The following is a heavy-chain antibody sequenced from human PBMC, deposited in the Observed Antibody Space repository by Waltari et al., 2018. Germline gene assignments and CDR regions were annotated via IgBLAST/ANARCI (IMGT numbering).Heavy chain of an antibody. V-gene: IGHV1-46*01. CDR1: GYTFTSYY. CDR2: ISPSGGST. CDR3: ARDPSSGYHPNYFDY. J-gene: IGHJ4*02. Sequence: QVQLVQSGAEVKKPGASVKVSCKASGYTFTSYYMHWVRQAPGQGLEWMGIISPSGGSTSYAQKFQGRVTMTRDTSTSTVYMELSSLRSEDTAVYYCARDPSSGYHPNYFDYWGQGTLVTVSS. D-gene: IGHD3-22*01.